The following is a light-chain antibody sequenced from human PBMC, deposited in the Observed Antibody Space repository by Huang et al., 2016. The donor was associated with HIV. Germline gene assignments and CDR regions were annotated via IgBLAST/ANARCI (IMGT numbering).Light chain of an antibody. Sequence: EIVLTQSPATLSLSPGESATLSCRTSQSIFNYVAWYQQRPGQAPRLLIYDASNRATGVSARFSGSGSGTDFALTISNLEPEDFAVYYCQQRSAWPRTFGQGTKLEI. CDR2: DAS. CDR3: QQRSAWPRT. J-gene: IGKJ2*01. CDR1: QSIFNY. V-gene: IGKV3-11*01.